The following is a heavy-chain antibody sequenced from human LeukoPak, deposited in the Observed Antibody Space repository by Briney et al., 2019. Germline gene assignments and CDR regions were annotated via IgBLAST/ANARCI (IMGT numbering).Heavy chain of an antibody. J-gene: IGHJ6*03. D-gene: IGHD6-13*01. CDR1: GGSISSGSYY. CDR2: IYTSGST. V-gene: IGHV4-61*02. Sequence: SETLSLTCTVSGGSISSGSYYWSWIRQPAGKGLEWIGRIYTSGSTNYNPSLKSRVTISVDTSKNQFSLKLSSVTAADTAVYYCARGTPYSSSWYYYYYYMDVWGKGTTVTISS. CDR3: ARGTPYSSSWYYYYYYMDV.